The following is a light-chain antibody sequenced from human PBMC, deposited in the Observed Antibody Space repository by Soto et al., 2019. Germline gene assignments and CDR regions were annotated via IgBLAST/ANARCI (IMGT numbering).Light chain of an antibody. Sequence: DIKMTQSPSSLSASVGDRVTITCRASQGISNDLAWYQQKPGKVPKLLIYAASTLHSGVPSRFSGSGAGTDFTLTISSLQPEDVATYYCQKYDSAPPVTFGPGTKVEIK. CDR1: QGISND. V-gene: IGKV1-27*01. CDR3: QKYDSAPPVT. CDR2: AAS. J-gene: IGKJ3*01.